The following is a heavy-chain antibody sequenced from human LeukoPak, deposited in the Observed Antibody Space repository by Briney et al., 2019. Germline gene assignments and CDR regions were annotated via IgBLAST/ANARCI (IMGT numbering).Heavy chain of an antibody. V-gene: IGHV3-48*03. CDR3: ARDMEPDAFDI. Sequence: GGSLRLSCAASGFTFSSYEMNWVRQAPGKGLEWVSYISSSGSTIKYADSVKGRFTISRDNAKNSLCLQMNSLRAEDTAVYYCARDMEPDAFDIWGQGTMVTVSS. CDR1: GFTFSSYE. D-gene: IGHD1-1*01. CDR2: ISSSGSTI. J-gene: IGHJ3*02.